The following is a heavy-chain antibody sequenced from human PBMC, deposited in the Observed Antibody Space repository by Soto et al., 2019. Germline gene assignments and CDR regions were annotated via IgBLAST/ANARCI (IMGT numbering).Heavy chain of an antibody. CDR2: IIPIFGTT. CDR1: GGTFSSYA. J-gene: IGHJ6*02. V-gene: IGHV1-69*13. Sequence: SVKVSCKASGGTFSSYAISWVRQAPGQGLEWMGGIIPIFGTTNYAQKFQGRVTITADESTSTAYRDLSSLRSDDTAVYSCAEVQKISSSQPGYYPYGMDVWGQGTKVTVSS. CDR3: AEVQKISSSQPGYYPYGMDV. D-gene: IGHD6-6*01.